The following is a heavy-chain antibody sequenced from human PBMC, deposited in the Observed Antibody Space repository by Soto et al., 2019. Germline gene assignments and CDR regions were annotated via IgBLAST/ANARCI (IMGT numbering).Heavy chain of an antibody. V-gene: IGHV1-69*02. J-gene: IGHJ4*02. D-gene: IGHD6-13*01. CDR2: IIPILGIA. CDR1: GGTFSSYT. CDR3: ARQSRAAAGPIDY. Sequence: QVQLVQSGAEVKKPGSSVKVSCKASGGTFSSYTISWVRQAPGQGLEWMGRIIPILGIANYAQKFQGRVTITADKSTSTAYMELSSLRSEDTAVYYCARQSRAAAGPIDYWGQGTLVTVSS.